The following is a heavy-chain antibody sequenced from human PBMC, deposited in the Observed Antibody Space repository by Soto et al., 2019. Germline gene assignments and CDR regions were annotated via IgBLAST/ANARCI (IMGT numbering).Heavy chain of an antibody. CDR3: ARMGSSYGANWFDP. D-gene: IGHD1-26*01. Sequence: QVQLVESGGGVAQPGRSLRLSCAASGFTFSSYAMHWVRQAPGKGLEWVAVISYDGSNKYYADSVKGRFTISRDNSKNTLYLQMNSLRAEDTAVYYCARMGSSYGANWFDPWGQGTLVTVSS. J-gene: IGHJ5*02. V-gene: IGHV3-30-3*01. CDR2: ISYDGSNK. CDR1: GFTFSSYA.